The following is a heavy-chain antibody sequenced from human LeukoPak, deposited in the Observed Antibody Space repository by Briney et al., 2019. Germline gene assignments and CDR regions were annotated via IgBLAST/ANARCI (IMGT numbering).Heavy chain of an antibody. J-gene: IGHJ4*02. CDR3: ARDGVVGTTGAV. D-gene: IGHD1-26*01. V-gene: IGHV1-18*01. CDR2: ISAENGGT. CDR1: DSTFSSYG. Sequence: GTSVKVSCKASDSTFSSYGVSWVRQAPGQGLEWMGYISAENGGTHYAQKFQGRVTLTADRSTNTAYMELRSLRFDDSALYFCARDGVVGTTGAVWGQGTLVTVSS.